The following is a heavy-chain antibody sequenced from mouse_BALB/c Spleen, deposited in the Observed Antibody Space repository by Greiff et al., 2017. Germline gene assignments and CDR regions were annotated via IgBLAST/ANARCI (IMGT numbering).Heavy chain of an antibody. D-gene: IGHD4-1*01. V-gene: IGHV5-17*02. CDR2: ISSGSSTI. J-gene: IGHJ2*01. CDR1: GFTFSSFG. Sequence: DVMLVESGGGLVQPGGSRKLSCAASGFTFSSFGMHWVRQAPEKGLEWVAYISSGSSTIYYADTVKGRFTISRDNPKNTLFLQMTSLRSEDTAMYYCARSLTGTSPFDYWGQGTTLTVSS. CDR3: ARSLTGTSPFDY.